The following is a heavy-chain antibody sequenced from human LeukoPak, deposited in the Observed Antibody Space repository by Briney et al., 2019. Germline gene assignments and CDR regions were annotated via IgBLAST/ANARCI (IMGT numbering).Heavy chain of an antibody. V-gene: IGHV1-69*13. J-gene: IGHJ5*02. CDR3: ARENHEGVPAAIMHAWWFDP. Sequence: ASLKVSCKASGDTFSSYAISWVRQTPGQGVEWMGGIIPIFGAANYAQKFQGRDTISADDSASTAYMELSSLRSEDTAVYYCARENHEGVPAAIMHAWWFDPWGQGTLVTVSS. CDR1: GDTFSSYA. D-gene: IGHD2-2*01. CDR2: IIPIFGAA.